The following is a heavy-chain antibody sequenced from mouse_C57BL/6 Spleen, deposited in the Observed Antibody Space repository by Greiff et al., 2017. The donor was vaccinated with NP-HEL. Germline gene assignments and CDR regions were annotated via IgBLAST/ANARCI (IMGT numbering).Heavy chain of an antibody. CDR3: ARIYGSSYPHLEAMDY. J-gene: IGHJ4*01. CDR2: IDPSDSYT. CDR1: GYTFTSYW. D-gene: IGHD1-1*01. Sequence: QVQLKQPGAELVMPGASVKLSCKASGYTFTSYWMHWVKQRPGQGLEWIGEIDPSDSYTNYNQKFKGKSTLTVDKSSSTAYMQLSSLTSADSAVYYCARIYGSSYPHLEAMDYWGQGTSVTVSS. V-gene: IGHV1-69*01.